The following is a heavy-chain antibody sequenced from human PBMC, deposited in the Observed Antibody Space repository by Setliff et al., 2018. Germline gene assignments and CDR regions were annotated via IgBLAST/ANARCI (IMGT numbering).Heavy chain of an antibody. CDR3: ARGKTFFGAFIRAFDI. Sequence: PSETLSLTCTVSGGSISSYYWSWIRQPPGKGLEWIGSIYYSGSTNYNPSLKSRVTISVDTSKNQFSLKPSSVTAADTAVYYCARGKTFFGAFIRAFDIWGQGRMVTVSS. J-gene: IGHJ3*02. CDR1: GGSISSYY. CDR2: IYYSGST. V-gene: IGHV4-59*01. D-gene: IGHD3-3*01.